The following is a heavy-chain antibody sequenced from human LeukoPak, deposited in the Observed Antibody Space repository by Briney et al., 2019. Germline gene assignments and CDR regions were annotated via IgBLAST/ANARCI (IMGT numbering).Heavy chain of an antibody. D-gene: IGHD6-13*01. CDR2: IWYDGSNK. CDR3: AKTYSSSWSVFDY. Sequence: GGSLRLSCAASGFTFSSYGMHRVRQAPGKGLEWVAVIWYDGSNKYYADSVKGRFTISRDNSKNTLYLQMNSLRAEDTAVYYCAKTYSSSWSVFDYWGQGTLVTVSS. V-gene: IGHV3-33*06. J-gene: IGHJ4*02. CDR1: GFTFSSYG.